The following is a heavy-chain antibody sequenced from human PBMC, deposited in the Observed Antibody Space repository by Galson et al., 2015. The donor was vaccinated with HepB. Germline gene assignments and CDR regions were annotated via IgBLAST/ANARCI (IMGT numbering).Heavy chain of an antibody. CDR3: ARLLGGTTWVAFDI. D-gene: IGHD1-1*01. V-gene: IGHV4-59*12. Sequence: ETLSLTCTVSGGSIGSYYWNWIRQSPGKGLEWIGYVFQTGSTNYNPSLRSRVTISVDMSKNQFSLRLTSVTAADTAVYYCARLLGGTTWVAFDIWGHGRMVIVSS. CDR1: GGSIGSYY. CDR2: VFQTGST. J-gene: IGHJ3*02.